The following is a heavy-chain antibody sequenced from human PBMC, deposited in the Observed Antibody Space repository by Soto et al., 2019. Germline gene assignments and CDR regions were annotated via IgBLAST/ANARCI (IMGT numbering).Heavy chain of an antibody. Sequence: GSLRLSCAASGFTFSSYSMNWVRQAPGKGLEWVSSISSSSSYIYYADSVKGRFTISRDNAKNSLYLQMNSLRAEDTAVYYCARFLLVGSSSFYYYYGMDVWGQGTTVSVSS. V-gene: IGHV3-21*01. D-gene: IGHD6-6*01. CDR1: GFTFSSYS. J-gene: IGHJ6*02. CDR2: ISSSSSYI. CDR3: ARFLLVGSSSFYYYYGMDV.